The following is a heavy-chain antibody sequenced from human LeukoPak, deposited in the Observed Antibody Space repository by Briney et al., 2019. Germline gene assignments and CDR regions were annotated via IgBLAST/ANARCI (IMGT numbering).Heavy chain of an antibody. Sequence: GGSLRLSCAASGFTFSSYAMHWVRQAPGKELEWVAVISYDGSNKYYADSVKGRFTISRDNSKDTLYLQMNSLRAEDTAVYYCARDYDSTFDIWGQGTMVTVSS. V-gene: IGHV3-30-3*01. D-gene: IGHD3-22*01. J-gene: IGHJ3*02. CDR2: ISYDGSNK. CDR1: GFTFSSYA. CDR3: ARDYDSTFDI.